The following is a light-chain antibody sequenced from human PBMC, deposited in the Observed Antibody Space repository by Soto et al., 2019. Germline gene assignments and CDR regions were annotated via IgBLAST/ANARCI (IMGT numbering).Light chain of an antibody. Sequence: EIVMTHSPFTLSFSPLRWSTVSCRASQSVSSNLAWYQEKPGQAPSLLIYGAFTRATGIPARFSGTGSGTEFTLTISSLQSEDIALYYCQQYNDWPLTFGQGTKVDIK. J-gene: IGKJ1*01. CDR1: QSVSSN. CDR2: GAF. CDR3: QQYNDWPLT. V-gene: IGKV3-15*01.